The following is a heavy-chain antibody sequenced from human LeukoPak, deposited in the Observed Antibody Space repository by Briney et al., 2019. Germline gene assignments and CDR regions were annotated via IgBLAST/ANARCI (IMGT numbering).Heavy chain of an antibody. Sequence: GGSLRLSCAASGFTFTTYWMSWVRQAPGKGLEWVSSISSSSSYIYYADSVKGRFTISRDNAKNSLYLQMNSLRAEDTAVYYCAELGITMIGGVWGKGTTVTISS. V-gene: IGHV3-21*01. CDR2: ISSSSSYI. D-gene: IGHD3-10*02. CDR3: AELGITMIGGV. J-gene: IGHJ6*04. CDR1: GFTFTTYW.